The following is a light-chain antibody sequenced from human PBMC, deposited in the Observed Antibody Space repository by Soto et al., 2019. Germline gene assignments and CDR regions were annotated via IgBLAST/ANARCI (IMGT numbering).Light chain of an antibody. CDR1: SSDIGSHNF. CDR2: DVT. Sequence: QSALTQPASVSGSPGQSITISCTGTSSDIGSHNFVSWYQQRPGKAPKLMIFDVTKRPSGVSNRFSASKSGNTASLTISGVQAEDEADYYCCSYAGTTTWVFGGGTKLTVL. CDR3: CSYAGTTTWV. V-gene: IGLV2-23*02. J-gene: IGLJ3*02.